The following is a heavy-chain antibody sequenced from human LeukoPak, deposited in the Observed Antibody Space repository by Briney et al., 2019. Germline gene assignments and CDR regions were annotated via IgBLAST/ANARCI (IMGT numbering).Heavy chain of an antibody. J-gene: IGHJ6*03. CDR3: ARRVVRGVIRLNYYYYYYYMDV. CDR1: GASVTTYY. Sequence: SETLSLTCSVSGASVTTYYWSWIRQTPGKGLEWIGEINHSGSTNYNPSLKSRVTISVDTSKNQFSLKLSSVTAADTAVYYCARRVVRGVIRLNYYYYYYYMDVWGKGTTVTVSS. D-gene: IGHD3-10*01. V-gene: IGHV4-34*01. CDR2: INHSGST.